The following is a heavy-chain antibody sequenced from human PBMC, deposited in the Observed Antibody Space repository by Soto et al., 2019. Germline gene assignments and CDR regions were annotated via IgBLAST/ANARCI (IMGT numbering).Heavy chain of an antibody. CDR1: GDTFSNVD. CDR2: MYPNNGQT. D-gene: IGHD3-16*01. V-gene: IGHV1-8*01. Sequence: QVQLVQSGAEVKRPGASVKVSCKASGDTFSNVDFNWVRQATGQGPEWMGWMYPNNGQTAYARTFQGRVPMTWNSSTSTAYMELSSLTSEDTAVYYCATMIRGLIHWLDPWGQGTLVTVSS. CDR3: ATMIRGLIHWLDP. J-gene: IGHJ5*02.